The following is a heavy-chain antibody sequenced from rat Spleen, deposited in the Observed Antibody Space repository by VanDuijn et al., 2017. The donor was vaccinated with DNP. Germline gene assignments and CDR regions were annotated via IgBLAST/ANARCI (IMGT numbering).Heavy chain of an antibody. CDR2: ISYDGSST. Sequence: EVQLMESGGDLVQPERSMKLSCAASGFTFSDYNMAWVRQAPKKGLEWVATISYDGSSTYYRDSVKGRFTISRDNAKSTLYLQMDSLRSEDTATYYCASLNNYNWFAYWGQGTLVTVSS. CDR1: GFTFSDYN. CDR3: ASLNNYNWFAY. V-gene: IGHV5-7*01. D-gene: IGHD1-10*01. J-gene: IGHJ3*01.